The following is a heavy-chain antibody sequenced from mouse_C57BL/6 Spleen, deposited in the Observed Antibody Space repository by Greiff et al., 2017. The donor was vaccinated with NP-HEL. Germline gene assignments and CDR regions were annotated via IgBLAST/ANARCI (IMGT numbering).Heavy chain of an antibody. J-gene: IGHJ4*01. D-gene: IGHD6-1*01. CDR3: ARWGYPLMDY. Sequence: VHLVESGPELVKPGASVKLSCKASGYTFTSYDINWVKQRPGQGLEWIGWIYPRDGSTKYNEKFKGKATLTVDTSSSTAYMELHSLTSEDSAVYFCARWGYPLMDYWGQGTSVTVSS. V-gene: IGHV1-85*01. CDR1: GYTFTSYD. CDR2: IYPRDGST.